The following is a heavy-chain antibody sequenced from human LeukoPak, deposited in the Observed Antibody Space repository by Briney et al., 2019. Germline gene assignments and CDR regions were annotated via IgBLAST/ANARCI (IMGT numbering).Heavy chain of an antibody. CDR3: ARVTGYSSSWSDY. CDR2: ISSSSYI. J-gene: IGHJ4*02. V-gene: IGHV3-21*01. Sequence: GGSLRLSCAASGFTFSSYSMNWVRQAPGKGLEWVSSISSSSYIYYADSVKGRFTISRDNAKNSLYLQMNSLRAEDTAVYYCARVTGYSSSWSDYWGQGTLVTVSS. D-gene: IGHD6-13*01. CDR1: GFTFSSYS.